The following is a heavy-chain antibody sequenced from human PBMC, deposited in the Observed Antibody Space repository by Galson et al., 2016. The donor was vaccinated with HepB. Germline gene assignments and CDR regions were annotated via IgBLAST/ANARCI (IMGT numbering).Heavy chain of an antibody. CDR3: VRVSAGVVYYDSWSGYPDL. J-gene: IGHJ5*02. D-gene: IGHD3-3*01. CDR1: AFVFSDYY. V-gene: IGHV3-11*01. CDR2: ISRTGNTI. Sequence: SLRLSCAASAFVFSDYYMTWIRQAPGKGLEWVAYISRTGNTIYYAESLRGRFIISRDNAENSLYLQMNNVRVEDTAVYYCVRVSAGVVYYDSWSGYPDLWGQGTLVTVSS.